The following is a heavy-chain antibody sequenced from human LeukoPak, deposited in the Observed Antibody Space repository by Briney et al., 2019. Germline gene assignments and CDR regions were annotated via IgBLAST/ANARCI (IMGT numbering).Heavy chain of an antibody. J-gene: IGHJ5*02. D-gene: IGHD3-3*01. CDR3: AREYDFWTGRDSSKGWLDP. CDR2: INPSGGST. V-gene: IGHV1-46*01. CDR1: GYTFTSYY. Sequence: ASVKVSCKASGYTFTSYYMHWVRQAPGQGLEWMGIINPSGGSTSYAQKFQGRVTMTRDTSTSTVYMELSSLRSEDTAVYYCAREYDFWTGRDSSKGWLDPWGPGILVAVSS.